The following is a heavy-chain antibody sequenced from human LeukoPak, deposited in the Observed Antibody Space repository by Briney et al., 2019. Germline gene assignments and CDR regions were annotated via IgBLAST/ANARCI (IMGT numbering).Heavy chain of an antibody. CDR1: GFTFSSYG. D-gene: IGHD3-10*01. Sequence: PGGSLRLSCAASGFTFSSYGMSWVRQAPGNGLEWVGRIYFKTDGGATDYAAPVKGRFTISSDDSKNTLYLQMNSLKTEDTAVYYCTTYRSGSFDCWGQGTLVTVSS. CDR3: TTYRSGSFDC. CDR2: IYFKTDGGAT. J-gene: IGHJ4*02. V-gene: IGHV3-15*01.